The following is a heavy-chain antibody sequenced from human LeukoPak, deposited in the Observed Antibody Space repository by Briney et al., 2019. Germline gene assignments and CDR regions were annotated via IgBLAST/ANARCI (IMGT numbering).Heavy chain of an antibody. D-gene: IGHD3-10*01. CDR3: AKGAFGDYFDY. CDR2: ISRSSTTI. Sequence: PGGSLRLSCAASGFSFSSYSMNWVRQAPGKGLEWVSHISRSSTTIYYADSVKGRFTISRDNSKNTLYLQMNSLRAEDTAVYYCAKGAFGDYFDYWGQGTLVTVSS. J-gene: IGHJ4*02. V-gene: IGHV3-48*01. CDR1: GFSFSSYS.